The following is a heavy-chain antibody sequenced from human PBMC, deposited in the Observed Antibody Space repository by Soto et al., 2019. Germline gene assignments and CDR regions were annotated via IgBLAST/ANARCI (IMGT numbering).Heavy chain of an antibody. D-gene: IGHD3-22*01. CDR3: ARDDYYDSSGYYYNWFDP. V-gene: IGHV3-48*02. CDR1: GFTFSSYS. CDR2: VSSSSSTI. J-gene: IGHJ5*02. Sequence: GGSLRLSCAASGFTFSSYSMNWVRQAPGKGLEWVSYVSSSSSTIYYADSVKGRFTISRDNAKNSLYLQMNSLRDEDTAVYYCARDDYYDSSGYYYNWFDPWGQGTLVTVSS.